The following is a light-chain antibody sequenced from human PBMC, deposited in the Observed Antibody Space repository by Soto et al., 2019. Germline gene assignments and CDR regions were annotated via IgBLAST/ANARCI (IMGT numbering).Light chain of an antibody. CDR3: QQSYRTPRT. CDR1: QSISSY. V-gene: IGKV1-39*01. CDR2: AAS. J-gene: IGKJ1*01. Sequence: DIQMTQSPSSLSASVGDRVTITCRASQSISSYLNWYQQKPGKAPKLLIYAASSLQSGVPSRFSGSGSGTDFTLTISSLQPEYFATYYCQQSYRTPRTFCQGTKVDIK.